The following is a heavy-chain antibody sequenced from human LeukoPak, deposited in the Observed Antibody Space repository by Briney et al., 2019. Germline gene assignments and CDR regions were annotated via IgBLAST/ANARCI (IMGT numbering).Heavy chain of an antibody. D-gene: IGHD4-17*01. CDR1: GYSFSSYG. J-gene: IGHJ4*02. CDR3: ARTSSGVDDYGDYLLNF. CDR2: ISAYSGNT. V-gene: IGHV1-18*01. Sequence: GASVKVSCKASGYSFSSYGISWVRQAPGQGLEWMGWISAYSGNTMYAQKLQGRVTMTTDTSTSTAYMELRSLRFDDTAVYYCARTSSGVDDYGDYLLNFWGQGTLVTVSS.